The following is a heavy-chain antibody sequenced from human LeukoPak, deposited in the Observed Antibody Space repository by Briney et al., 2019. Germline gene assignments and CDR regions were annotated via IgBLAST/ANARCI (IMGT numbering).Heavy chain of an antibody. D-gene: IGHD1-26*01. CDR2: INWNGGST. CDR3: ARAPGSSLRGYYYYYMDV. CDR1: EFTFDDYG. V-gene: IGHV3-20*04. Sequence: PGGSLRLSCAASEFTFDDYGMSWVRQAPGKGQEWVSGINWNGGSTGYADSVKGRFTISRDNTKNSLYLQMNSLRAEDTALYYCARAPGSSLRGYYYYYMDVWGKGTTVTVSS. J-gene: IGHJ6*03.